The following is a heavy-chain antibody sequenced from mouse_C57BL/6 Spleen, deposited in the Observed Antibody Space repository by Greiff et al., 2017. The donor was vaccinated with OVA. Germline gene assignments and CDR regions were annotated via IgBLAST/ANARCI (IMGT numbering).Heavy chain of an antibody. D-gene: IGHD1-1*01. CDR2: IDPETGGT. CDR3: TRSTVVAHWYFDV. J-gene: IGHJ1*03. V-gene: IGHV1-15*01. CDR1: GYTFTDYE. Sequence: QVTLKVSGAELVRPGASVTLSCKASGYTFTDYEMHWVKQTPVHGLEWIGAIDPETGGTAYNQKFKGKAILTADKSSSTAYMELRSLTSEDSAVYYCTRSTVVAHWYFDVWGTGTTVTVSS.